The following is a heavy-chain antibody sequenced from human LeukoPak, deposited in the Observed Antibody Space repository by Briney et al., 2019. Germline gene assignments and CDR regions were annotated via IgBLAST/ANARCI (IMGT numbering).Heavy chain of an antibody. J-gene: IGHJ4*02. V-gene: IGHV3-11*04. Sequence: PGGSLRLSCAASGFTFSDYYMSWIRQAPGKGLEWVSYISSSGSTIYYADSVKGRFTISRDNAKNSLYLQMNSLRAEDTAVYYCARDLYYGSGSFLTDYWGQGTLVTVSS. CDR3: ARDLYYGSGSFLTDY. D-gene: IGHD3-10*01. CDR2: ISSSGSTI. CDR1: GFTFSDYY.